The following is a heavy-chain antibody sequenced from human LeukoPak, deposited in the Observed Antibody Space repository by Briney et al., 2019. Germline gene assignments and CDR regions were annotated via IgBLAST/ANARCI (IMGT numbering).Heavy chain of an antibody. CDR2: IYYSGST. V-gene: IGHV4-59*01. Sequence: PSGTLSLTCTVSGGSISSYYWSWIRQPPGKGLEWIEYIYYSGSTNYNPSLKSRVTISVDTSKNQFSLKLSSVTAADTAVYYCARGSPPLDFWSGYWFDPWGQGTLVTVSS. D-gene: IGHD3-3*01. CDR1: GGSISSYY. CDR3: ARGSPPLDFWSGYWFDP. J-gene: IGHJ5*02.